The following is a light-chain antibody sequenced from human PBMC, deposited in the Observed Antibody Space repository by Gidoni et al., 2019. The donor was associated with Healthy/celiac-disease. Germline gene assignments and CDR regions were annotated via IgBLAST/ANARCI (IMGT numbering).Light chain of an antibody. J-gene: IGLJ1*01. CDR3: NSRDSSGNHV. CDR2: GKN. Sequence: SSELTQDPAVSVALGQTVRITCQGYSLRSYSASRDQQKPGQAPVLVIYGKNNRPSGIPDRFSGSSSGNTASLTITGAQAEDEADYYCNSRDSSGNHVFGTGTKVTVL. CDR1: SLRSYS. V-gene: IGLV3-19*01.